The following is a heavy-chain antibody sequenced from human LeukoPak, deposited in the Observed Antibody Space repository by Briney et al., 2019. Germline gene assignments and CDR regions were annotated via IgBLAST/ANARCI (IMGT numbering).Heavy chain of an antibody. CDR2: IIPILGIA. J-gene: IGHJ4*02. D-gene: IGHD6-6*01. Sequence: SVKVSCKASGGTFSSYTISWVRQAPGQGLEWMGRIIPILGIANYAQKFQGRVTITADKSTSTAYMELSSLRSEDTAVYYCARDGSSGGFDYWGQGTLVTVSS. CDR1: GGTFSSYT. CDR3: ARDGSSGGFDY. V-gene: IGHV1-69*04.